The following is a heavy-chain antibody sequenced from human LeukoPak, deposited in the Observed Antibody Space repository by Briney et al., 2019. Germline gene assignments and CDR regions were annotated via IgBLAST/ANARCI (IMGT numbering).Heavy chain of an antibody. J-gene: IGHJ6*02. V-gene: IGHV4-4*02. CDR2: IYHSGST. CDR1: GGSISSSNW. D-gene: IGHD6-13*01. CDR3: AREIAAAGTFSDYYGMDV. Sequence: PSGTLSLTCAVSGGSISSSNWWSWVRQPPGKGLEWIGEIYHSGSTNYNPSLKSRVTISVDKSKNQFSLKLSSVTAADTAVYYCAREIAAAGTFSDYYGMDVWGQGTTVTVSS.